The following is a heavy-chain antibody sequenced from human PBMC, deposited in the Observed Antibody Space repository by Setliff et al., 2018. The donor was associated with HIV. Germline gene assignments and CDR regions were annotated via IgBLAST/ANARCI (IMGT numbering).Heavy chain of an antibody. J-gene: IGHJ4*02. D-gene: IGHD3-22*01. CDR2: INHSGST. V-gene: IGHV4-34*01. Sequence: SETLSLTCAVYGGSFSNYYWSWIRQPPGKGLEWIGEINHSGSTHCNPSLQSRVTISVDKSKSQFSLKLNSVTAADTAVYYCGGNGYYSIDYWGQGTLVTVSS. CDR3: GGNGYYSIDY. CDR1: GGSFSNYY.